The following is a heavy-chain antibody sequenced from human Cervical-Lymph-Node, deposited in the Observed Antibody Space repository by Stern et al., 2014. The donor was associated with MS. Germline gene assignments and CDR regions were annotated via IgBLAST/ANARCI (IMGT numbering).Heavy chain of an antibody. J-gene: IGHJ3*02. D-gene: IGHD2-15*01. CDR1: GYTFTSYG. Sequence: VQLVQSGAEVKKPGASVKVSCKASGYTFTSYGISWVRQAPGQGLEWIGMISTYNVNTNYAQKLQGRVPMTTETSTRKAYMELRSLRSDDTAVYYCARGLLGSENAFDIWGQGTMVTVSS. CDR3: ARGLLGSENAFDI. CDR2: ISTYNVNT. V-gene: IGHV1-18*01.